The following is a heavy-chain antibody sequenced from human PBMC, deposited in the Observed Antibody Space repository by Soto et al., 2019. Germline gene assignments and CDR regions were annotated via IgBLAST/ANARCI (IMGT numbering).Heavy chain of an antibody. Sequence: QVQLQESGPGLVKPSETLSLTCTVSGGSISSYYWSWIRQPPGKGLEWIGYIYYSGSTNYNPSLKSRVTISVDTSKNQFSLKLSSVTAADTAVYYCARDLPRGYSGYDPLYYFDYWGQGTLVTVSS. CDR3: ARDLPRGYSGYDPLYYFDY. D-gene: IGHD5-12*01. V-gene: IGHV4-59*01. CDR1: GGSISSYY. J-gene: IGHJ4*02. CDR2: IYYSGST.